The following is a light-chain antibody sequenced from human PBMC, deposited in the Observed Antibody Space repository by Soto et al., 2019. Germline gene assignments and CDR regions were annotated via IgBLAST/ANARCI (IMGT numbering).Light chain of an antibody. CDR2: AAS. CDR1: QGISTY. CDR3: QHYNSYSEA. J-gene: IGKJ1*01. Sequence: DIQLTQSPSFLSASVGDRVTITCRASQGISTYLAWYQQKSGKAPKLLIYAASTLQSGVPSRFSGSGSGTEFTLTISSLQPDDFATYYCQHYNSYSEAFGQGTKV. V-gene: IGKV1-9*01.